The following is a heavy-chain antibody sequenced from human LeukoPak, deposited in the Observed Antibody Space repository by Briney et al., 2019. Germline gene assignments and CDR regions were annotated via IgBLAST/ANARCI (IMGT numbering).Heavy chain of an antibody. CDR1: GYTFTGYY. Sequence: ASVKVSCKASGYTFTGYYMHWVRQAPGQGLKWMGWINPNSGGTNYAQKFQGRVTMTRDTSISTAYMELSRLRSDDTAVYYCARASYSGSYLVDYWGQGTLVTVSS. J-gene: IGHJ4*02. D-gene: IGHD1-26*01. CDR3: ARASYSGSYLVDY. V-gene: IGHV1-2*02. CDR2: INPNSGGT.